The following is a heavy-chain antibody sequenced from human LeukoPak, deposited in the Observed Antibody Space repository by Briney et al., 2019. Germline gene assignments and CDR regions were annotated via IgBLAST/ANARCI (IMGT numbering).Heavy chain of an antibody. J-gene: IGHJ6*02. CDR3: ARGPYSGYDPWGKTYYYYYSGMDV. CDR1: GFTFSSYG. Sequence: GGSLRLSCAASGFTFSSYGMHWVRQAPGKGLEWVAVICGGGSNKYDADSVKGRFTISRDNSKNTLYLQMNSLRAEDTAVYYCARGPYSGYDPWGKTYYYYYSGMDVWGQGTTDTLPS. CDR2: ICGGGSNK. V-gene: IGHV3-33*01. D-gene: IGHD5-12*01.